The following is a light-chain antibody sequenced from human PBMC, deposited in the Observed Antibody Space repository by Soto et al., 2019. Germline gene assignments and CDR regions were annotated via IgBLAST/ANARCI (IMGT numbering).Light chain of an antibody. J-gene: IGLJ1*01. CDR3: FSKISGFVYG. Sequence: QSVLTQPASVSGSPGQSITISCTGTSSDLAIYNYVSWYQQQPGKAPKLMIYQVTNRPSGVSNRFSGSKSGDTASLTISGLQAEDEADYFCFSKISGFVYGFGTGTKVTVL. CDR1: SSDLAIYNY. CDR2: QVT. V-gene: IGLV2-14*01.